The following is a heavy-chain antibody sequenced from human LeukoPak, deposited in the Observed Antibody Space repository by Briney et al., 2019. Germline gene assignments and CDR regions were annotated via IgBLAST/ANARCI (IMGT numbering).Heavy chain of an antibody. CDR3: VKVGGSGYYPDI. CDR2: ISASGGST. CDR1: GFTFSNYA. V-gene: IGHV3-23*01. Sequence: GRSLRLSCAASGFTFSNYAMSCDPQAPEKGREWVSAISASGGSTYHADSVKGRFTISRDNSKNTVNLQMNSLRGEDTAVYYCVKVGGSGYYPDIWGQGTMVTVSS. J-gene: IGHJ3*02. D-gene: IGHD3-22*01.